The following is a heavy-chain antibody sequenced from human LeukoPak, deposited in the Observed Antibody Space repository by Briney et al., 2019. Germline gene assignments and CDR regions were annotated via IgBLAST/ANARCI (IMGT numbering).Heavy chain of an antibody. CDR3: ATGPPGYCSINNCSFNY. Sequence: PGGSLRLSCAASGFTFSSYWMSWVRQAPGKGLEWVANIQRDGSEKYYADSVKGRFSISRDNAKTSLYLQMNSLRAEDTAVYYCATGPPGYCSINNCSFNYWGQGILVTVSS. CDR2: IQRDGSEK. CDR1: GFTFSSYW. J-gene: IGHJ4*02. V-gene: IGHV3-7*01. D-gene: IGHD2-2*01.